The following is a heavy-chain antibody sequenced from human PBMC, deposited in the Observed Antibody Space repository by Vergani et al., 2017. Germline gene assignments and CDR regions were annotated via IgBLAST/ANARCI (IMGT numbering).Heavy chain of an antibody. J-gene: IGHJ4*02. CDR1: GFTFSSYA. CDR2: ISYDGSNK. V-gene: IGHV3-30*04. D-gene: IGHD1-26*01. Sequence: QVQLVESGGGVVQPGRSLRLSCAASGFTFSSYAMHWVRQAPGKGLEWVAVISYDGSNKYYADSVKGRFTISRDNSKNTLYLQMNSLRAEDTAVYYCTSSMGATDYWGQGTLVTVSS. CDR3: TSSMGATDY.